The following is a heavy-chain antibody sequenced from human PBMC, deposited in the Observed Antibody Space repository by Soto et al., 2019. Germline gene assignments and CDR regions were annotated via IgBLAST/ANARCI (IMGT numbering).Heavy chain of an antibody. V-gene: IGHV3-33*01. D-gene: IGHD1-1*01. Sequence: GGSLRLSCAASGFTFSSYGMHWVRQAPGKGLEWVAVIWYGGSNKYYADSVKGRFTISRDNSKNTLYLQMSSLRAEDTAVYYCERDLDLSWGQGTLVNVSS. CDR2: IWYGGSNK. CDR3: ERDLDLS. CDR1: GFTFSSYG. J-gene: IGHJ4*02.